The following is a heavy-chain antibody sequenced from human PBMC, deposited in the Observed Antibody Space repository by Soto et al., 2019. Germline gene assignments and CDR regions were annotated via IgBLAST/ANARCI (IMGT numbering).Heavy chain of an antibody. D-gene: IGHD5-12*01. CDR3: ARDRDGYNRAFDY. J-gene: IGHJ4*02. V-gene: IGHV1-46*03. CDR1: GYTFSNYY. CDR2: INPSGGST. Sequence: VSVKVSCKASGYTFSNYYMHWVRQAPGQGLEWMGIINPSGGSTSYGQKFQGRVTMTRDTSTSTVYMELSTLRSEDTAVYYCARDRDGYNRAFDYWGQGTLVTVSS.